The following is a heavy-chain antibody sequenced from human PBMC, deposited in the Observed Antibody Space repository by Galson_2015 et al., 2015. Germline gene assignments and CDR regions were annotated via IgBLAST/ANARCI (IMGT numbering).Heavy chain of an antibody. J-gene: IGHJ6*02. CDR2: INPSGGPT. V-gene: IGHV1-46*01. D-gene: IGHD1-26*01. CDR3: ARGIVGATYYYYGMDV. CDR1: GYTFFTNY. Sequence: SVKVSCKASGYTFFTNYIHWVRQAPGQGLEWMGIINPSGGPTSYAQKFQGRVTMTRDTSTSTVFMELSSLRSEDTAVYYCARGIVGATYYYYGMDVWGQWTTVTVSS.